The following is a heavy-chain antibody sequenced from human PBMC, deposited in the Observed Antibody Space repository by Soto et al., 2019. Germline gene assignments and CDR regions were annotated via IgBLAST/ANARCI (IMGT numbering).Heavy chain of an antibody. Sequence: SETLSLTCAVYGGSFSGYYWSWIRQPPGKGLEWIGEINHSGSTNYNPSLKSRVTISVDTSKNQFSLKQSSVTAADTAVYYCARGGPRGRLSYCSSTSCPGYFDYWGQGTLVTVSS. CDR1: GGSFSGYY. CDR3: ARGGPRGRLSYCSSTSCPGYFDY. CDR2: INHSGST. V-gene: IGHV4-34*01. J-gene: IGHJ4*02. D-gene: IGHD2-2*01.